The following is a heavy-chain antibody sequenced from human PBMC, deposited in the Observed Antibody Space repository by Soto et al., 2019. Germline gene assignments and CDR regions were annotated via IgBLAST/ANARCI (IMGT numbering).Heavy chain of an antibody. J-gene: IGHJ5*02. V-gene: IGHV6-1*01. Sequence: SQTLSLTCAISGDSVSSNSAAWNWIRQSPSRGLEWLGRTYYRSKWYNDYAVSVKSRITINPDTSKNQFSLQLNSVTPEDTTMVYWERDLGPPHTTWFAPGGRGTRATVSS. CDR2: TYYRSKWYN. CDR1: GDSVSSNSAA. CDR3: ERDLGPPHTTWFAP.